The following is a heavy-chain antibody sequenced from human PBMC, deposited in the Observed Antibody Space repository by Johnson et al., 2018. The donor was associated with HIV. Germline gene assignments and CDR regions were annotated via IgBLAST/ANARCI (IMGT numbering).Heavy chain of an antibody. CDR1: GFSFDDYA. V-gene: IGHV3-43D*03. J-gene: IGHJ3*02. CDR3: AKDRWLRLPGAEFFCDI. D-gene: IGHD5-12*01. Sequence: LVESGGGVVQPGRSLRLSCAASGFSFDDYAMHWVRQAPGKGLEWVSLINWDGDSTYYADSVKGRFTISRDNAKNSLYLQMNSLRAEDTAVYYCAKDRWLRLPGAEFFCDIWGQGTMVTVSS. CDR2: INWDGDST.